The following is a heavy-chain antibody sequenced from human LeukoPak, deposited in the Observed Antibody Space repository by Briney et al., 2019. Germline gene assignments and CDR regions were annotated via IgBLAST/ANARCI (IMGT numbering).Heavy chain of an antibody. CDR2: INHSGST. Sequence: PSETLSLTCAVYGGSFSGYYWSWIRQPPGKGLEWIGEINHSGSTNYNPSLKSRVTISVDTSKNQFSLKLSSVTAADTAVYYCARGEVGCSGGSCYSSEKGICYGMDVWGQGTTVTVSS. J-gene: IGHJ6*02. V-gene: IGHV4-34*01. CDR3: ARGEVGCSGGSCYSSEKGICYGMDV. D-gene: IGHD2-15*01. CDR1: GGSFSGYY.